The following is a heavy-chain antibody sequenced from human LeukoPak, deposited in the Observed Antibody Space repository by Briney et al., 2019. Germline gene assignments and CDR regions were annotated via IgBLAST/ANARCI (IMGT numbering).Heavy chain of an antibody. D-gene: IGHD3-10*01. J-gene: IGHJ6*02. CDR2: ISSSSTI. CDR3: ARVVSGSYYGMDV. CDR1: GFTFSSYS. Sequence: GGSLRLSCAASGFTFSSYSMNWVRQAPGKGLEWVSYISSSSTIYYADSVKGRFTISRDNAKNSLYLQMNGLRDEDTAVYYCARVVSGSYYGMDVWGQGTTVTVSS. V-gene: IGHV3-48*02.